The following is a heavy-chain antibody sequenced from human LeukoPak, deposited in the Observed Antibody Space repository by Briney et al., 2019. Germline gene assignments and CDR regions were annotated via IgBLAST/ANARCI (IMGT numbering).Heavy chain of an antibody. Sequence: PSETLSLTCTVSGGSVSSGSYYWNWIRQPPGKGLEWIGEIYYSGSTNYNPSLKSRVTISVDTSKNQFSLKLSSVTAADTAVYYCARENDAFDIWGQGTMVTVS. CDR2: IYYSGST. CDR3: ARENDAFDI. J-gene: IGHJ3*02. V-gene: IGHV4-61*01. CDR1: GGSVSSGSYY.